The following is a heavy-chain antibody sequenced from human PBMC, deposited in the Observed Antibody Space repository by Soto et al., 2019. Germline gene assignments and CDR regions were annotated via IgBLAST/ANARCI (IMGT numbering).Heavy chain of an antibody. V-gene: IGHV4-30-4*01. CDR3: ARDRAHFYESSGRLDL. J-gene: IGHJ4*02. CDR1: GDSMNNGDYF. D-gene: IGHD3-22*01. Sequence: SETLSLTCSVSGDSMNNGDYFWTWIRQTPGKGLQWIGYISYSGSTFYNPSLKTRLAMSVDTSKNQFSVRLRSVTAADTAVYYCARDRAHFYESSGRLDLWGQGMLVTAPQ. CDR2: ISYSGST.